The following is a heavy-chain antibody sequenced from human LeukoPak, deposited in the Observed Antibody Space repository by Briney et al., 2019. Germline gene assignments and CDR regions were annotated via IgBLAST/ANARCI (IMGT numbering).Heavy chain of an antibody. Sequence: GGSLRLSCAASGFTFSSYAMHWVRQAPGKGLEWVAVISYDGSNKYYADSVKGRFTISRDNSKNTLYLQMNSLRAEDTAVYYCARAGRDGYNLIDYWGQGTLVTVPS. V-gene: IGHV3-30-3*01. J-gene: IGHJ4*02. CDR3: ARAGRDGYNLIDY. D-gene: IGHD5-12*01. CDR1: GFTFSSYA. CDR2: ISYDGSNK.